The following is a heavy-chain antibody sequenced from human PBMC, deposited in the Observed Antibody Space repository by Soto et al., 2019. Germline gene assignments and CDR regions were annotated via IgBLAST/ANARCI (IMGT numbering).Heavy chain of an antibody. Sequence: ASVKVSCKAIGYSFTSHYMHWVRQAPGQGLEWMGTIYPGGVNIGYAQKFKGRVTMTKDTSTSTVYMELNSLTSEDTAVDYCARDQGWHDLVWWFGPWGRRTLVTVSS. CDR1: GYSFTSHY. CDR3: ARDQGWHDLVWWFGP. J-gene: IGHJ5*02. V-gene: IGHV1-46*03. D-gene: IGHD1-1*01. CDR2: IYPGGVNI.